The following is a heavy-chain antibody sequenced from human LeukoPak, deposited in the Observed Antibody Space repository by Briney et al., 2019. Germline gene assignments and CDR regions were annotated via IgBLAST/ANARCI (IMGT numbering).Heavy chain of an antibody. J-gene: IGHJ3*01. D-gene: IGHD3-22*01. CDR2: SATGT. CDR1: GFTFSNYA. Sequence: TGGSLRLSCAASGFTFSNYAMSWGRHAPGKGLEWVSSSATGTDYADSVKGRFTISRDNPRNTLYLQMNSLRAEDTAVYYCAKPWRYYDTSGYYAFVVWGQGTMVTVSS. V-gene: IGHV3-23*01. CDR3: AKPWRYYDTSGYYAFVV.